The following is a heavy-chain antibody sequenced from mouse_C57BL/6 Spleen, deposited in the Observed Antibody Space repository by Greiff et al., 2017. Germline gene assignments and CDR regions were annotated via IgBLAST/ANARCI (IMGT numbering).Heavy chain of an antibody. CDR3: ARENWSYYFDY. CDR2: ISDGGSYT. CDR1: GFTFSSYA. J-gene: IGHJ2*01. V-gene: IGHV5-4*01. Sequence: EVQVVESGGGLVKPGGSLKLSCAASGFTFSSYAMSWVRQTPEKRLEWVATISDGGSYTYYPDNVKGRFTISRDNAKNNLYLQMSHLKSEDTAMYYCARENWSYYFDYWGQGTTLTVSS. D-gene: IGHD4-1*01.